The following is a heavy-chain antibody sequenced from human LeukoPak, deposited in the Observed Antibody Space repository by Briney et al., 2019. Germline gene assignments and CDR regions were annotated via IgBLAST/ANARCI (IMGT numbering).Heavy chain of an antibody. CDR3: AKDIETGRYYYYGMDV. Sequence: SETLSLTCTVSGGSISSYYWSWIRQPPGKGLEWIGYIYYSGSTNYNPSLKSRVTISVDTSKNQFSLKLSSVTAADTAVYYCAKDIETGRYYYYGMDVWGQGTTVTVSS. CDR1: GGSISSYY. J-gene: IGHJ6*02. CDR2: IYYSGST. D-gene: IGHD1-1*01. V-gene: IGHV4-59*01.